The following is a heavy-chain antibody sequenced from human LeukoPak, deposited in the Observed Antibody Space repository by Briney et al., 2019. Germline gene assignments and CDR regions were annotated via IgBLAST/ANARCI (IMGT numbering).Heavy chain of an antibody. CDR2: ISSNGGST. V-gene: IGHV3-64*01. CDR3: ARGGAYYYDSSGYSFDY. CDR1: GFTFSSYA. J-gene: IGHJ4*02. D-gene: IGHD3-22*01. Sequence: GGSLRLSCAASGFTFSSYAMHWVRQAPGKGLEYVSAISSNGGSTYYANSVKGRFTISRDNSKNTLYLQMGSLRAEDMAVYYCARGGAYYYDSSGYSFDYWGQGTLVTVSS.